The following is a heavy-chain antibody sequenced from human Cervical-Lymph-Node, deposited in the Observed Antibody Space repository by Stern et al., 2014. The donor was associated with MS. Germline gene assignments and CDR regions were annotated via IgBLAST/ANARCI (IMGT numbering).Heavy chain of an antibody. D-gene: IGHD4-17*01. CDR3: ARGYGEYYYGMDV. Sequence: VQLLQSGAEVRKPGASVKVSCKTFGYTFTSYDINWVRQAPGQGLEWMGYINPNTSDTGYAQKFQGRVAITRKNSIGAAYMELSSLRSEDTAVYFCARGYGEYYYGMDVWGQGTTVTVPS. V-gene: IGHV1-8*01. CDR1: GYTFTSYD. J-gene: IGHJ6*02. CDR2: INPNTSDT.